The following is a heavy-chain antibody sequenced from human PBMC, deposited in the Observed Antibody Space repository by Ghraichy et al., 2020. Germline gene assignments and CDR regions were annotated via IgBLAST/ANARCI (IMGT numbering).Heavy chain of an antibody. CDR2: INHSGST. D-gene: IGHD1-1*01. CDR1: GGSFSGYY. J-gene: IGHJ4*02. CDR3: ASLPRLPLTTGTTEFDY. V-gene: IGHV4-34*01. Sequence: SETLSLTCAVYGGSFSGYYWSWIRQPPGKGLEWIGEINHSGSTNYNPSLKSRVTISVDTSKNQFSLKLSSVTAADTAVYYCASLPRLPLTTGTTEFDYWGQGTLVTVSS.